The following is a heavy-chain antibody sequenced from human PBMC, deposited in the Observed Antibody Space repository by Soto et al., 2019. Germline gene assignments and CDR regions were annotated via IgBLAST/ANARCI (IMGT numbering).Heavy chain of an antibody. Sequence: GGSLRLSCAASGFTFSSYGMHWVRQAPGRGLEWVAVIWYDGSNKYYADSVRGRFTISRDNSKNTLYLQMNSLRAEDTAVYYCARDVVAFDYWGQGTLVTVSS. J-gene: IGHJ4*02. CDR3: ARDVVAFDY. D-gene: IGHD2-15*01. CDR2: IWYDGSNK. CDR1: GFTFSSYG. V-gene: IGHV3-33*01.